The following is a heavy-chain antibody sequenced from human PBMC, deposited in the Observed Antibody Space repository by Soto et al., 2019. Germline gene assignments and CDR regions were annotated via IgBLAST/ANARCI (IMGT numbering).Heavy chain of an antibody. D-gene: IGHD6-19*01. V-gene: IGHV3-23*01. J-gene: IGHJ3*02. CDR3: AKDVVSQWLALGLI. Sequence: EVQLLESGGGLVQPGGSLRLSCAASGFSFSSYAMSWVRQAPGKGLEWVSALGGNSAYTYYADSVKGRFTISRDNSKNTLYLQMNGLRAEDTAVYYGAKDVVSQWLALGLICGKGTMVTVSS. CDR2: LGGNSAYT. CDR1: GFSFSSYA.